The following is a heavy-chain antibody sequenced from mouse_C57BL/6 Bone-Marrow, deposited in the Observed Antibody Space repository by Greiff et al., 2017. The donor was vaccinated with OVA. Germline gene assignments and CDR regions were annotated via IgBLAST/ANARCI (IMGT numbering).Heavy chain of an antibody. J-gene: IGHJ2*01. Sequence: DVMLVESGGGLVKPGGSLKLSCAASGFTFSSYTMSWVRQTPEKRLEWVATISGGGGNTYYPDSVKGRFTISRDNAKNTLYLQMSSLRSEDTALYYCARHTGPRVDYWGQGTTLTVSS. CDR1: GFTFSSYT. CDR2: ISGGGGNT. CDR3: ARHTGPRVDY. D-gene: IGHD4-1*01. V-gene: IGHV5-9*01.